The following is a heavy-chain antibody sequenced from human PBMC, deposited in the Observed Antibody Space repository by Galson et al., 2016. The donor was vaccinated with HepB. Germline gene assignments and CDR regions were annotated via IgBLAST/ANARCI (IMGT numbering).Heavy chain of an antibody. V-gene: IGHV3-33*01. CDR1: GFTFSSYG. CDR2: MWYDETTK. J-gene: IGHJ6*04. Sequence: SLRLSCAATGFTFSSYGMHWVRQAPGKGLEWVAVMWYDETTKYYANSLKGRFTISRDISNNTLYLQMNSLRAGDTAVYYCARDSMNNKYYYGSGSYRQNYYYFNGMDVWGKGTTVTVSS. D-gene: IGHD3-10*01. CDR3: ARDSMNNKYYYGSGSYRQNYYYFNGMDV.